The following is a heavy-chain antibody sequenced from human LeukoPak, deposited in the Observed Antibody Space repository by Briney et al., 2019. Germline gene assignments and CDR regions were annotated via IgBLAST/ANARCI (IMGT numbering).Heavy chain of an antibody. CDR3: ARGQDYGDYRGRPWLVDY. D-gene: IGHD4-17*01. Sequence: GGSLRLSCAASGFTFSDYNMSWIRQAPGKGLEWVSYISSSGSTIYYADSVKGRFTISRDNAKNSLYLQMNSLRAEDTAVYYCARGQDYGDYRGRPWLVDYWGQGTLVTVSS. J-gene: IGHJ4*02. CDR2: ISSSGSTI. CDR1: GFTFSDYN. V-gene: IGHV3-11*01.